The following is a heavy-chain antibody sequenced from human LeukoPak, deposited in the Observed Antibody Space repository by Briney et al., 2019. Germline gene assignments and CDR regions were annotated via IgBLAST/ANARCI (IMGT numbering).Heavy chain of an antibody. CDR2: ISGNSGST. D-gene: IGHD5-24*01. Sequence: PGRSLRLSCAASGFTFDDYAMHWVRQAPGKGLEWVSGISGNSGSTGYADSVKGRFTISRDNAKNSLYLQMNSLRAEDTALYYCAKDKMATIISDAFDIWGQGTMVTLSS. CDR1: GFTFDDYA. J-gene: IGHJ3*02. V-gene: IGHV3-9*01. CDR3: AKDKMATIISDAFDI.